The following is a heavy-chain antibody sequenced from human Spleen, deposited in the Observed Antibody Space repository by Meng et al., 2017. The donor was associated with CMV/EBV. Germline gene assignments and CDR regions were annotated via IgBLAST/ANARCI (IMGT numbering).Heavy chain of an antibody. D-gene: IGHD4-17*01. Sequence: GESLKISCVVSGFTFSAYAMHWVRQAPGKGLEWVAFIRFDGSDKYYDDSVKGRFTISRDNSNNMVYLQMNSLRGDDTALYYCAKGGGPYGDIDHWGQGTLVTVSS. J-gene: IGHJ4*02. CDR1: GFTFSAYA. CDR2: IRFDGSDK. V-gene: IGHV3-30*02. CDR3: AKGGGPYGDIDH.